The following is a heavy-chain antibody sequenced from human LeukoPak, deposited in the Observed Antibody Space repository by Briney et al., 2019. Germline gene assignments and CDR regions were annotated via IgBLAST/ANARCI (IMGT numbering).Heavy chain of an antibody. CDR3: AREGGVTMVRGVIKDYYYYYMDV. CDR1: GFTFSSYE. J-gene: IGHJ6*03. Sequence: GGSLRLSCAASGFTFSSYEMNWVRQAPGKGLEWVSYISSSGSTIYYADSVKGRFTISRDNAKNSLYLQMNSLRAEDTAVYYCAREGGVTMVRGVIKDYYYYYMDVWGKGTTVTVSS. CDR2: ISSSGSTI. D-gene: IGHD3-10*01. V-gene: IGHV3-48*03.